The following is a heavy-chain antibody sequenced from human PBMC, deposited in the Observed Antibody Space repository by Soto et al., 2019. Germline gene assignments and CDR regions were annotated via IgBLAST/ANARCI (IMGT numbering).Heavy chain of an antibody. CDR3: AKVISGWYFEY. CDR2: ISGSGAST. CDR1: VFTCTNYA. V-gene: IGHV3-23*01. J-gene: IGHJ4*02. D-gene: IGHD6-19*01. Sequence: PGRSLRLSCAASVFTCTNYAMGLVRQAPGKGLEWVSAISGSGASTYHADSVKGRFTISRYNSKNTLYLQMNSLRAEDTAVYYCAKVISGWYFEYWDQGTLVTVSS.